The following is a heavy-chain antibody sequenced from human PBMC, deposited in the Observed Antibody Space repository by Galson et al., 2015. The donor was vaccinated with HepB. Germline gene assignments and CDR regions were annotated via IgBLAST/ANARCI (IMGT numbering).Heavy chain of an antibody. CDR2: ISYDGSNK. V-gene: IGHV3-30-3*01. CDR1: GFTFSSYA. Sequence: SLRLSCAASGFTFSSYAMHWVRQAPGKGLEWVAVISYDGSNKYYADSVKGRFTISRDNSKNTLYLQMNSLRAEDTAVYYCARDGLDYSSSWYVCPDYWGQGTLVTVSS. J-gene: IGHJ4*02. D-gene: IGHD6-13*01. CDR3: ARDGLDYSSSWYVCPDY.